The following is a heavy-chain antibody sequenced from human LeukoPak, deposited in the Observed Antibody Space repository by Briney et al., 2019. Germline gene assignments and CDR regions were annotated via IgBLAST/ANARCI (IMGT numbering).Heavy chain of an antibody. CDR1: GGSISSYY. V-gene: IGHV4-4*07. CDR3: ARETVGIVVVQSEDYYYMDV. J-gene: IGHJ6*03. Sequence: SETLPLTCTVSGGSISSYYWSWVRQPAGKGLEWIGRIYTSGSTNYNPSLKSRVTMSVDTSKNQFSLKLSSVTAADTAVYYCARETVGIVVVQSEDYYYMDVWGKGTTVTVSS. CDR2: IYTSGST. D-gene: IGHD3-22*01.